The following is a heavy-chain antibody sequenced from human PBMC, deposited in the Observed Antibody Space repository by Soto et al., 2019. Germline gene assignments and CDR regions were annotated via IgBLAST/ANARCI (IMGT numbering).Heavy chain of an antibody. CDR3: ARGRTVSTYSRYWDSGWYFDL. CDR2: INDSGST. Sequence: QAQLQQGGAGLLKPSETLSLTCAVYGGSFRGDYWSWIRQPPGKGLEWIGEINDSGSTNYNPSLKSRVTISVDTSKNQFSLKLSSVNAADMAVYYWARGRTVSTYSRYWDSGWYFDLWGRGTLVTVS. D-gene: IGHD6-13*01. J-gene: IGHJ2*01. V-gene: IGHV4-34*01. CDR1: GGSFRGDY.